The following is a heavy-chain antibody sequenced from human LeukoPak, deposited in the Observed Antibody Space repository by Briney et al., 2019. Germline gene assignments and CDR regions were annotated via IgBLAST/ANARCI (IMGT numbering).Heavy chain of an antibody. J-gene: IGHJ3*01. V-gene: IGHV4-61*02. CDR1: GGSVRRGNYY. CDR3: ARHIAVSYDAFDL. D-gene: IGHD6-19*01. CDR2: IYTSGTT. Sequence: SQTLSLTCTVSGGSVRRGNYYWTWIRQPAGSGLEWIGRIYTSGTTDYNPSLRTRVTISVDASRNQFSLNLSSVTAADTAVYYCARHIAVSYDAFDLWGRGTMVTVSS.